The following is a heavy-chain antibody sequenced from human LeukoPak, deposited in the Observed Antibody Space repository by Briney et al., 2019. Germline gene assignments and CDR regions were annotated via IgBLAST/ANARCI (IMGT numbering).Heavy chain of an antibody. CDR2: INHSGST. J-gene: IGHJ4*02. Sequence: SETLSHTCAVYGGSFSGYYWSWIRQPPGKGLEWIGEINHSGSTNYNPSLKSRVTISVDTSKNQFSLKLSSVTAADTAVYYCARGRAPGMATIWYWGQGTLVTVSS. CDR1: GGSFSGYY. CDR3: ARGRAPGMATIWY. V-gene: IGHV4-34*01. D-gene: IGHD5-24*01.